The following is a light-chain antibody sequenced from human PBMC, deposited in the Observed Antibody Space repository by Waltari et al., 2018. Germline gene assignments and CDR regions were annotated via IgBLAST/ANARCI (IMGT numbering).Light chain of an antibody. V-gene: IGLV2-23*01. CDR2: EGT. Sequence: QSALTQPASLSGSPGQSITISCTGISKDLGTYNLVSLYQQHPGKAPKLMIYEGTERPSGVSNRFSGSKSGNTASLTISGLQAEDEADYYCCSYAGSTTFLYVFGTGTKVTVL. CDR1: SKDLGTYNL. J-gene: IGLJ1*01. CDR3: CSYAGSTTFLYV.